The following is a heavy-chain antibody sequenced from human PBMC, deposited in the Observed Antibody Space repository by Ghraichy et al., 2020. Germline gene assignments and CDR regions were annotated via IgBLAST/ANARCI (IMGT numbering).Heavy chain of an antibody. CDR1: GFTFSSYS. Sequence: GGSLRLSCAASGFTFSSYSMNWVRQAPGKGLEWVSYISSSSSAIYYADSLKGRFTISRDNAKNSLYLQMNSLRDEDTAVYYCARGDYDSSGYYPNDYWGQGTLVTVSS. CDR3: ARGDYDSSGYYPNDY. CDR2: ISSSSSAI. D-gene: IGHD3-22*01. J-gene: IGHJ4*02. V-gene: IGHV3-48*02.